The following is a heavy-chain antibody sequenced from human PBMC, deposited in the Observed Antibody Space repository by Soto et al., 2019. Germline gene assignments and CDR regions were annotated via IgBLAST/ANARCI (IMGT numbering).Heavy chain of an antibody. V-gene: IGHV3-23*01. Sequence: EVQLLESGGGLVQPGGSLRLSCAASGCTFSTYAMIWVRQAPGKGREWVSVITGSGGSTYYADSVKGRFTISRDTSQNTLFLQMNSLRAEDTAVYYCAKDRYGDYGGIDYWGQGTMVTVSS. J-gene: IGHJ4*02. D-gene: IGHD4-17*01. CDR1: GCTFSTYA. CDR3: AKDRYGDYGGIDY. CDR2: ITGSGGST.